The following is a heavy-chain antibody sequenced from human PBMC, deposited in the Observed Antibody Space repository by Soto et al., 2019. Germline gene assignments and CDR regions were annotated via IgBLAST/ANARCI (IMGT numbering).Heavy chain of an antibody. CDR2: ISSSSSTI. CDR3: ARELGEYYYYGMDV. J-gene: IGHJ6*02. CDR1: GFTFSSYS. Sequence: GGSLRLSCAASGFTFSSYSMNWVRQAPGKGLEWVSYISSSSSTIYYADSVKGRFTISRDNAKNSLYLQMNSLRDEDTAVYYCARELGEYYYYGMDVWGQGTTVTVSS. V-gene: IGHV3-48*02.